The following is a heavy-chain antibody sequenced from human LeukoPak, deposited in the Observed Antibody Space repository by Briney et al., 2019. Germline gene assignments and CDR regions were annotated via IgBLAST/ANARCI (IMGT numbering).Heavy chain of an antibody. CDR1: GFTFSSYA. J-gene: IGHJ4*02. V-gene: IGHV3-23*01. D-gene: IGHD6-19*01. CDR2: ISCSGGST. CDR3: PKDPSARSPGIAVAGRGEWDY. Sequence: GGSLTLTCAASGFTFSSYAMSWVRQPPGKGLEWVGAISCSGGSTYYADSVKGRCTISRDNSKNALYLQLNSLRAEDTAVYYCPKDPSARSPGIAVAGRGEWDYWGKGTLVTVPT.